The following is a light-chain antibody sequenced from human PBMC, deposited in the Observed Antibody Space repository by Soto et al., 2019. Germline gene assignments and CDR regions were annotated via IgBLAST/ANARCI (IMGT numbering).Light chain of an antibody. J-gene: IGKJ2*01. CDR2: KIS. CDR3: MQATPSYT. V-gene: IGKV2-24*01. Sequence: DIGLTQTRLSSPVTLGQPASISCRSSQSLVHIDGNTYFNWLQQRPGQPPRLLIYKISNRFPGVPDRFSGSGAGTDFTLKISRVEAEDVGVYYCMQATPSYTFGQGTRLEIK. CDR1: QSLVHIDGNTY.